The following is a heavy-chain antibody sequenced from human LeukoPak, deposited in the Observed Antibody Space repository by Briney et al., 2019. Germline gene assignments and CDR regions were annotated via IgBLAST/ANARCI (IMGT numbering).Heavy chain of an antibody. CDR3: ARRSYCSSTSCYAEDLYYFDY. J-gene: IGHJ4*02. V-gene: IGHV1-69*10. CDR2: IIPILGIA. D-gene: IGHD2-2*01. CDR1: GGTFSNYA. Sequence: SVTVCCKASGGTFSNYAISWVRQAPGQGREWMGWIIPILGIANYAQKFQGRVTITADRSTSTAYMELSSLRSEDTAVYYCARRSYCSSTSCYAEDLYYFDYWGQGTLVTVSS.